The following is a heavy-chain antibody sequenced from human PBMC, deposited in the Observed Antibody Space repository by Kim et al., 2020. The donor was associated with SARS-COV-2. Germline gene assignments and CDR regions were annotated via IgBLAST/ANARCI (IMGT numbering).Heavy chain of an antibody. CDR3: AKSYDYGGQKY. CDR1: GFTFSTYA. Sequence: GGSLRLSCAASGFTFSTYAMGWVRQAPGKGLEWVCAISGSSDTTYYADAGRGRFTISRDNSKNTLYLQMFSLRDEDTAVYFCAKSYDYGGQKYWGQGPLVTGS. J-gene: IGHJ4*02. D-gene: IGHD4-17*01. V-gene: IGHV3-23*01. CDR2: ISGSSDTT.